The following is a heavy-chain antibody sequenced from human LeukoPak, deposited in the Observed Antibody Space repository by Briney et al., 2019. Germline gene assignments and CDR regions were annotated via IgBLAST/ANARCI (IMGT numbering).Heavy chain of an antibody. D-gene: IGHD2-15*01. CDR3: AKGGYTTSFDP. J-gene: IGHJ5*02. CDR2: IRSNGRHK. Sequence: TLRLSCAPSGFTPSEYSMSWVRQAPGKGQEWGSNIRSNGRHKYYTDSVKGRFNISRDNSKNTLYLEMNSLRAEDRAVYYCAKGGYTTSFDPWGQGTLVTVSS. CDR1: GFTPSEYS. V-gene: IGHV3-23*01.